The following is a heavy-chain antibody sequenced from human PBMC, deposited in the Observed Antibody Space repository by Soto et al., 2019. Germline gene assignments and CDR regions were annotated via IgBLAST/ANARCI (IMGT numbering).Heavy chain of an antibody. CDR2: LIPLFGTT. V-gene: IGHV1-69*06. D-gene: IGHD7-27*01. CDR3: ARGPNWGYRFDA. Sequence: QVQLVQSGAEVKKPGSSVKVSCEASGGTFSGHAISWVRQAPGQGPEWMGGLIPLFGTTQHAQNFQDRLTITADKSTSTAYMELTRQRFEDTAIYYCARGPNWGYRFDAWGQGTLVTVSS. CDR1: GGTFSGHA. J-gene: IGHJ5*02.